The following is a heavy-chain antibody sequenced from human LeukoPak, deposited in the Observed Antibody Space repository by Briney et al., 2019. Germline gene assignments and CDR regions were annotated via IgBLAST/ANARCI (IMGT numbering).Heavy chain of an antibody. J-gene: IGHJ4*02. V-gene: IGHV3-48*02. CDR2: ISSGSSTI. CDR1: GFTFSSYS. CDR3: AREGGFDN. D-gene: IGHD2-15*01. Sequence: GGSLRLSCAASGFTFSSYSMNWVRQAPGKGLEWVSYISSGSSTIYYADSVKGRFTISRDNAKNSLYLQMNSLRDDDTAVYYCAREGGFDNWGQGTLVTVSS.